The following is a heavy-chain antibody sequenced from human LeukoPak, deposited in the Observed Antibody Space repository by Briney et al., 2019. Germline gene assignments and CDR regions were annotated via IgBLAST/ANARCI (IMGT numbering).Heavy chain of an antibody. CDR1: GGSFSGYY. J-gene: IGHJ4*02. V-gene: IGHV4-34*01. CDR2: INHSGST. CDR3: ARVRSTAMASGPFAY. D-gene: IGHD5-18*01. Sequence: SETLSLTCAVYGGSFSGYYWSWIRQPPGKGLEWIGEINHSGSTNYNPSLKSRVTISVDTSKNQFSLKLSSVTAEDTAVCYCARVRSTAMASGPFAYWGQGTLVTVSS.